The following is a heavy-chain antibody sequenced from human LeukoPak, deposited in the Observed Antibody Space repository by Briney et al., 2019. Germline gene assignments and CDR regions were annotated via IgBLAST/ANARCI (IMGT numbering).Heavy chain of an antibody. J-gene: IGHJ5*02. Sequence: GESLKISCKGSGYNFATYWIAWVRQMPGKGLEWMAIINPGDSDTRYSPSFQGQVTISADKSISTAYLQWSSLKASDTAMYYCARQAGTRYDILTGYYNWFDPWGQGTLVTVSS. CDR3: ARQAGTRYDILTGYYNWFDP. D-gene: IGHD3-9*01. CDR1: GYNFATYW. V-gene: IGHV5-51*01. CDR2: INPGDSDT.